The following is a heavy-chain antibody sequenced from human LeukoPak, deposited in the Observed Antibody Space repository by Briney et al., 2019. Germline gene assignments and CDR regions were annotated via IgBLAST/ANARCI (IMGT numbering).Heavy chain of an antibody. D-gene: IGHD3-10*01. CDR2: IYSAGGT. V-gene: IGHV3-66*01. CDR1: GGSISSGGYY. Sequence: ETLSLTCTVSGGSISSGGYYWSWIRQAPGKGLEWVSVIYSAGGTYYADSVKGRFTISRDNSKKMLYLQMNSLRADDTAVYYCARGTSYYDSGSYFFDYWGQGTLVTVSS. J-gene: IGHJ4*02. CDR3: ARGTSYYDSGSYFFDY.